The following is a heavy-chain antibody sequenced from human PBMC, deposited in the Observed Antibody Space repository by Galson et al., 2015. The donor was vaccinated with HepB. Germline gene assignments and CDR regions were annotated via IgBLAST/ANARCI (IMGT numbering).Heavy chain of an antibody. V-gene: IGHV1-24*01. J-gene: IGHJ6*03. CDR1: GYTLTDLS. CDR3: ATGLGRYYDYHMDV. D-gene: IGHD1-14*01. Sequence: SVKVSCKVSGYTLTDLSVHWVRQAPGKGHEWMGGFDPEDGETFYAKEFQGRVTMTEDTYTDTAYMELSSLRSEDTAVYYCATGLGRYYDYHMDVWGKGTTVTVSS. CDR2: FDPEDGET.